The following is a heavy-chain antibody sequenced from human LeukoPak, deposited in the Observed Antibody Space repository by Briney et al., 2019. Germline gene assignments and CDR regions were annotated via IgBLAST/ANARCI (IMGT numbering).Heavy chain of an antibody. CDR1: GGSISNFY. CDR2: IYTSGNT. CDR3: ARGGYNSSWSQRFGAFDI. D-gene: IGHD6-13*01. J-gene: IGHJ3*02. Sequence: SETLSLTCTVSGGSISNFYWSWIRQPAGKGLEWIGRIYTSGNTNYNPSLKSRVTMSVDTSKNQFSLNLSSVTAADTAVYYCARGGYNSSWSQRFGAFDIWGQGTMVTVSS. V-gene: IGHV4-4*07.